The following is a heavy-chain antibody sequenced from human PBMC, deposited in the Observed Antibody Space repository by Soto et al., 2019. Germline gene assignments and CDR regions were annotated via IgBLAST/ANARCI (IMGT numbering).Heavy chain of an antibody. CDR3: ARRINSSGWLPSGAFDI. V-gene: IGHV4-39*01. J-gene: IGHJ3*02. CDR2: IYYSGST. D-gene: IGHD6-19*01. Sequence: SETLSLTCTVSGGSISSSSYYWGWIRQPPGKGLEWIGSIYYSGSTYYNPSLKSRVTISVDTSKNQFSLKLSSVTAADTAVYYCARRINSSGWLPSGAFDIWGQGTMVTVSS. CDR1: GGSISSSSYY.